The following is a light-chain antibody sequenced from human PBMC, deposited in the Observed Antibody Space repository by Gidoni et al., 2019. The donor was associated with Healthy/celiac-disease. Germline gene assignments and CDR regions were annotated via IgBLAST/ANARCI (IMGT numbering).Light chain of an antibody. V-gene: IGLV6-57*02. J-gene: IGLJ3*02. CDR3: QSYDSSNRV. CDR1: SGSIASNY. CDR2: EDN. Sequence: NFMLPQPHSVSESPGKTVTISCTGSSGSIASNYVQWYQQRPGSAPTTVIYEDNQRPSGVPDRFSGSIDSSSNSASLTISGLKTEDEAYYYCQSYDSSNRVFGGGTKLTVL.